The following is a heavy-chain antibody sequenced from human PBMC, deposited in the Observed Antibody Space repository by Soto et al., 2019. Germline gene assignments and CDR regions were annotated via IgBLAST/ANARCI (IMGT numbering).Heavy chain of an antibody. CDR1: GGSFSGYY. D-gene: IGHD6-6*01. CDR2: INHSGST. CDR3: ARGRLSARSHYYFDY. V-gene: IGHV4-34*01. Sequence: SETLSLTCAVYGGSFSGYYWSWIRQPPGKGLEWIGEINHSGSTNYNPSLKSRVTISVDTSKNQFSLKLSSVTAADTAVYYCARGRLSARSHYYFDYWGQGTLVTVSS. J-gene: IGHJ4*02.